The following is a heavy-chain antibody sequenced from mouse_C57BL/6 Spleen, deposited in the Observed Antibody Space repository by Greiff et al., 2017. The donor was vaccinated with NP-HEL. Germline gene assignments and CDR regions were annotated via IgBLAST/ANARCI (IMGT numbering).Heavy chain of an antibody. Sequence: EVQLQQSGPELVKPGASVKMSCKASGYTFTDYNMHWVKQSHGKSLEWIGYINPNNGGTSYNQKFKGKATLTVNKSSSTAYMELRSLTSEDSAVYYCARAYDYLYYFDYWGQGTTLTVSS. V-gene: IGHV1-22*01. CDR1: GYTFTDYN. D-gene: IGHD2-4*01. CDR3: ARAYDYLYYFDY. CDR2: INPNNGGT. J-gene: IGHJ2*01.